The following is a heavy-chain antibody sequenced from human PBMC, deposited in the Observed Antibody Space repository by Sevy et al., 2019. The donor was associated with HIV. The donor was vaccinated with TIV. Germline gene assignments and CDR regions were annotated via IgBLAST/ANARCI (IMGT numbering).Heavy chain of an antibody. D-gene: IGHD3-16*01. CDR2: IKPDGSQS. CDR1: GFTFEHYW. V-gene: IGHV3-7*01. CDR3: ARSGGYGWDL. J-gene: IGHJ3*01. Sequence: GGSLRLSCAASGFTFEHYWMTWVRQAPGKGLEWVASIKPDGSQSYYVDSVKGRFTFSRDNAKNSLDLQMNSLRAEDTAVYYCARSGGYGWDLWGQGTMVTVSS.